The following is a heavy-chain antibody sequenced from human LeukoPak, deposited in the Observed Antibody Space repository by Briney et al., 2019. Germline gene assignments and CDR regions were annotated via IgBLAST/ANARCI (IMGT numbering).Heavy chain of an antibody. CDR1: GFTFSSYS. CDR2: ISSSSSYI. Sequence: PGGSLRLSCAASGFTFSSYSMNWVRQAPGKGPEWVSSISSSSSYIYYADSVKGRFTISRDNAKNSLYLQMSSLRAEDTAVYYRAREVSSSWQIFDYWGQGTLVTVSS. V-gene: IGHV3-21*01. J-gene: IGHJ4*02. D-gene: IGHD6-13*01. CDR3: AREVSSSWQIFDY.